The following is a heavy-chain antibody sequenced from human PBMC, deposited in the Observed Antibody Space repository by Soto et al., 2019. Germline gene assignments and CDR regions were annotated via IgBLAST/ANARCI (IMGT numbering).Heavy chain of an antibody. Sequence: GGSLRLSCAASGFTFSSYSMNWVRQAPGKGLEWVSSISSSSSYIYYADSVKGRFTISRDNAKNSLYLQMNSLRAEDTAVYYCARDSYPDFWSGYYPSSDAFDIWGQGTMVTVSS. CDR2: ISSSSSYI. CDR3: ARDSYPDFWSGYYPSSDAFDI. J-gene: IGHJ3*02. V-gene: IGHV3-21*01. CDR1: GFTFSSYS. D-gene: IGHD3-3*01.